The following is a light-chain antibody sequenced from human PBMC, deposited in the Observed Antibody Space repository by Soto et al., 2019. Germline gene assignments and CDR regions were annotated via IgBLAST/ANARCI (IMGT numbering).Light chain of an antibody. CDR3: QQRSEWPRT. CDR1: QSIGSS. V-gene: IGKV3-11*01. CDR2: DAA. J-gene: IGKJ1*01. Sequence: EIVLTQSPATLSLSPGERATLSCRASQSIGSSLAWYKHKPGPAPRLLIYDAASRATGFPARFSGSGSGTDFTLTIGSLEPEDFAVYYCQQRSEWPRTCVQGTKVEIK.